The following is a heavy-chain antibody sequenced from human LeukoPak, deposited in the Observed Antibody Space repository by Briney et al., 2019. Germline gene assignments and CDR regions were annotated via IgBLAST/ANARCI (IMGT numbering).Heavy chain of an antibody. CDR1: GFTFDDYA. CDR3: AKGAWSFGYFDY. CDR2: ISGDGGST. J-gene: IGHJ4*02. D-gene: IGHD3-3*01. Sequence: PGGSLRLSCAASGFTFDDYAMHWVRQTPGKGLEWVSLISGDGGSTYYADSVKGRFTVSRDNSKNSLYLQMNSLRTEDTALYYCAKGAWSFGYFDYWGQGTLVTVSS. V-gene: IGHV3-43*02.